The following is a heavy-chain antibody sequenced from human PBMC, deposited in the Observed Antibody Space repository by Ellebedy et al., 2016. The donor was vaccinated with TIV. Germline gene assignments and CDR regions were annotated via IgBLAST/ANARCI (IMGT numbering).Heavy chain of an antibody. CDR3: AKGGVPRNY. V-gene: IGHV3-30*04. D-gene: IGHD3-10*01. Sequence: GESLKISXVVSGMTFRSYAMHWVRQAPGKGLEWVAVISYDGNDKVYADSVKGRFTISRDNSKNTLYLQMNSLRGEDTAVYYCAKGGVPRNYWGQGTLVTVSS. CDR1: GMTFRSYA. J-gene: IGHJ4*02. CDR2: ISYDGNDK.